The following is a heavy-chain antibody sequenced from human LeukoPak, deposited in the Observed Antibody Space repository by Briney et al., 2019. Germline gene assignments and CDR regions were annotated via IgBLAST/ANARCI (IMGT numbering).Heavy chain of an antibody. CDR2: INHSGST. Sequence: SETLSLTCAVYGGSFSGYYWSRIRQPPGKGLEWIGEINHSGSTNYNPSLKSRVIISVDTSKNQFSLKLSSVTAADTAVYYCARARIDDYGNYEFDYWGQGTLVTVSS. J-gene: IGHJ4*02. CDR1: GGSFSGYY. D-gene: IGHD4-11*01. V-gene: IGHV4-34*01. CDR3: ARARIDDYGNYEFDY.